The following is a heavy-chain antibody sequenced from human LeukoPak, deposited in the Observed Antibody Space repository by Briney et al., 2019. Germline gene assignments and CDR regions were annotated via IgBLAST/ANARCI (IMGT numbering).Heavy chain of an antibody. D-gene: IGHD6-19*01. CDR1: GYTLTELS. Sequence: ASVKVSCKVSGYTLTELSMHWARQAHGTGLEWMGGFDPEDGETIYEQKFQGKVTMTEDTSTYTAYMELSSLRSEDTAVYYCATDPIFGIAVAGTATDYWGQGTLVTVSS. CDR2: FDPEDGET. V-gene: IGHV1-24*01. J-gene: IGHJ4*02. CDR3: ATDPIFGIAVAGTATDY.